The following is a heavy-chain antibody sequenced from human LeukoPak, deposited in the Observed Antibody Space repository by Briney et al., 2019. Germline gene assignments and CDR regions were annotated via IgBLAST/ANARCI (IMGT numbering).Heavy chain of an antibody. CDR1: GFTFSSYN. V-gene: IGHV3-21*01. D-gene: IGHD2-8*01. CDR2: ISTSSSYI. Sequence: PGGSLRLSCAASGFTFSSYNMNWVRQAPGKGLEWVSSISTSSSYIYYADSLKGRFTISRDNAKNSLYLQMNSLRAEDTAVYYCARGADGVSSNSRGWFDPWGQGTLVTVSS. J-gene: IGHJ5*02. CDR3: ARGADGVSSNSRGWFDP.